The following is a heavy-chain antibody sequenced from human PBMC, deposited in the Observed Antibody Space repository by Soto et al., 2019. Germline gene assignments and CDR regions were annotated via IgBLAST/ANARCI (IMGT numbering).Heavy chain of an antibody. J-gene: IGHJ5*02. Sequence: ASVKVSCKASGYTFTSYDINWVRQATGQGLEWMGWTNPNSGNTGYAQKFQGRVTMTRNTSISTAYMELSSLRSEDTAVYYCARGLRNIVVVPAGYWFDPWGQGTLVTVSS. CDR2: TNPNSGNT. CDR3: ARGLRNIVVVPAGYWFDP. D-gene: IGHD2-2*01. CDR1: GYTFTSYD. V-gene: IGHV1-8*01.